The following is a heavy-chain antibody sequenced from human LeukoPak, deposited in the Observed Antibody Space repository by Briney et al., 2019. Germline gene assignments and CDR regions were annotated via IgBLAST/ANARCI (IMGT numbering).Heavy chain of an antibody. CDR1: GYSFTNYW. V-gene: IGHV5-51*01. CDR3: ARLLGYCSSTSCLYGMDV. CDR2: IYPADSDT. Sequence: GESLMISCKGSGYSFTNYWIGWVRQMPGKGLEWMGIIYPADSDTRYSPSFQGQVTISVDKSISTAYLQWSSLKASDTAMYYCARLLGYCSSTSCLYGMDVWGKGTTVTVSS. J-gene: IGHJ6*04. D-gene: IGHD2-2*01.